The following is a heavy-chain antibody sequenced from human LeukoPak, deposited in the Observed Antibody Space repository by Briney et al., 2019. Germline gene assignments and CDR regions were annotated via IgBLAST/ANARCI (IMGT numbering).Heavy chain of an antibody. D-gene: IGHD3-10*01. CDR3: ATLQRGGVYY. J-gene: IGHJ4*02. V-gene: IGHV4-39*01. Sequence: SETLSLTCTVSGGSISSSSYYWGWIRQPPGKGLEWIGGTYYTGSTYYNPSLKSRVTISVDTSKNQFSLKLSSVTAADTAVYYCATLQRGGVYYWGQGTLVTVSS. CDR1: GGSISSSSYY. CDR2: TYYTGST.